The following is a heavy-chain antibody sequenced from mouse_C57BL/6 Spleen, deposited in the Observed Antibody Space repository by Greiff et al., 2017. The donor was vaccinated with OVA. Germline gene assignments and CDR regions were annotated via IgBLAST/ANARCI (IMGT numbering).Heavy chain of an antibody. D-gene: IGHD2-4*01. V-gene: IGHV2-2*01. CDR2: IWSGGST. Sequence: VQLQESGPGLVQPSQSLSITCTVSGFSLTSYGVHWVRQSPGKGLEWLGVIWSGGSTDYNAAFISRLSISKDNSKSQVFFKMNSLQADDTAIYYCARMDDYDGVAYWGQGTLVTVSA. CDR1: GFSLTSYG. CDR3: ARMDDYDGVAY. J-gene: IGHJ3*01.